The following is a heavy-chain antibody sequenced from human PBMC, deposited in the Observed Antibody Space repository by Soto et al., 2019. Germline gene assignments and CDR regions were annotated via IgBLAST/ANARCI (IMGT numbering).Heavy chain of an antibody. V-gene: IGHV4-31*03. D-gene: IGHD5-18*01. Sequence: QVQLQESGPGLVKPSQTLSLTCTVSGGSISSGGYYWSWIRQHPGKGLEWIGYIYYSGSTYYNPSLKSRVTISVDTSKNQFSLKLSSVTAADTAVYYCAREVLSTGDTAMVTGFDYWGQGTLVTVSS. J-gene: IGHJ4*02. CDR1: GGSISSGGYY. CDR3: AREVLSTGDTAMVTGFDY. CDR2: IYYSGST.